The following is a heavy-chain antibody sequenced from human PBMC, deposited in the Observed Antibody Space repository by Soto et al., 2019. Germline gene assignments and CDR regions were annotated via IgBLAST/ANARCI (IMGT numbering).Heavy chain of an antibody. CDR1: GGSISSGGYY. Sequence: PSETLSLTYTVSGGSISSGGYYWRWIRQHPGKGMEWIGYIYYSGSPYYNPSLKSRVTISVDTSKNQFSLKLSSVTAADTAVYYCARTLSPGGNSFDYWGQGTLVTVS. CDR3: ARTLSPGGNSFDY. V-gene: IGHV4-31*03. CDR2: IYYSGSP. J-gene: IGHJ4*02. D-gene: IGHD4-4*01.